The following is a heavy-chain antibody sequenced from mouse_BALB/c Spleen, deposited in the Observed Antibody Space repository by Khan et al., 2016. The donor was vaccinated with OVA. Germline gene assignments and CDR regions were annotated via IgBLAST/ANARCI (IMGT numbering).Heavy chain of an antibody. D-gene: IGHD1-2*01. CDR2: IWGDGTT. J-gene: IGHJ3*01. V-gene: IGHV2-3*01. CDR1: GFSLISYG. Sequence: QVQLKESGPGLVAPSQSLSITCTVSGFSLISYGVSWIRQPPGKGLEWLGGIWGDGTTNYYSALKPRLSNSKDNSNSQVFFQLTSMQTEDTATYSGGITYYGLAWFAYWGQGTLVTVSA. CDR3: GITYYGLAWFAY.